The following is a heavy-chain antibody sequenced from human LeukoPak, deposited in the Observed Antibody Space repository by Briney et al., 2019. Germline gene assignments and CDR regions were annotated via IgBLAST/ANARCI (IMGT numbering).Heavy chain of an antibody. CDR1: GYSISSGYY. CDR2: IYHSGST. V-gene: IGHV4-38-2*02. Sequence: SETLSLXCTVSGYSISSGYYWGWIRQPPGKGLEWIGSIYHSGSTYYNPSLKSRVTIPVDTSKNQFSLKLSSVTAADTAVYYCARKVRYLATIRYYYYMDVWGRGTTVTVSS. D-gene: IGHD5-12*01. CDR3: ARKVRYLATIRYYYYMDV. J-gene: IGHJ6*03.